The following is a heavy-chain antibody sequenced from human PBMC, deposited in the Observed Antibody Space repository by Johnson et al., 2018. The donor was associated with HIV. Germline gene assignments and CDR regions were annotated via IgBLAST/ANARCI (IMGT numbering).Heavy chain of an antibody. CDR3: ARGDEPTFAFDI. V-gene: IGHV3-64*01. CDR1: GFTFSSYA. J-gene: IGHJ3*02. CDR2: ISSNGGST. Sequence: VQLVESGGGLVQPGGSLRLSCAASGFTFSSYAMHWVRQAPGKGLEYVSAISSNGGSTYYANSVKGRFTISRDNSKNTLYLQMNSLRAADTALYYCARGDEPTFAFDIWGQGTMVTVSS.